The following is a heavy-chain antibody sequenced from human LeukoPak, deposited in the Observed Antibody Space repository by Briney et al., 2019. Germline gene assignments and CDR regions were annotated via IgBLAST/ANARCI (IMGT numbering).Heavy chain of an antibody. J-gene: IGHJ4*02. Sequence: GGSLRLSCAASEFKFDDYGMSWVRQAPGKGLEWVSGINWNGGSTDYADSVKGRFTISRDNAKNSLYLQMISLRAEDTALYYCASGAAGTTFDFWGQGTLVTVSS. CDR1: EFKFDDYG. D-gene: IGHD1-1*01. V-gene: IGHV3-20*04. CDR3: ASGAAGTTFDF. CDR2: INWNGGST.